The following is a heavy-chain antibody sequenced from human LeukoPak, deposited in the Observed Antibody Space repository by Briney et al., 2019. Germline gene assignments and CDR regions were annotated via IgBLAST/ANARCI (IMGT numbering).Heavy chain of an antibody. CDR1: GYSFTSGHY. CDR2: IYHTGSA. J-gene: IGHJ4*02. D-gene: IGHD2-2*01. CDR3: ARYCTSTTCILRGFDY. Sequence: PSETLSLTCSVSGYSFTSGHYWGWIRQPPGKGPEWIANIYHTGSAHYNPSLKSRVTISVDTSTSQFSLKLSSVTAADTAVYYCARYCTSTTCILRGFDYWGQGTLVTVSS. V-gene: IGHV4-38-2*01.